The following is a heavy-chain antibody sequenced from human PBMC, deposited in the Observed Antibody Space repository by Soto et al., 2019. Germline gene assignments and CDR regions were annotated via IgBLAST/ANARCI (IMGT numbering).Heavy chain of an antibody. CDR1: GGSISSGDYY. CDR2: IYYSGST. D-gene: IGHD1-1*01. V-gene: IGHV4-30-4*01. Sequence: SETLSLTCTVSGGSISSGDYYWSWIRQPPGKGLEWIGYIYYSGSTYYNPSLKSRVTISVDTSKNQFSLKLSSVTAADTAMYYCARAPPGYNGNVWFDPWGQGTLVTVSS. CDR3: ARAPPGYNGNVWFDP. J-gene: IGHJ5*02.